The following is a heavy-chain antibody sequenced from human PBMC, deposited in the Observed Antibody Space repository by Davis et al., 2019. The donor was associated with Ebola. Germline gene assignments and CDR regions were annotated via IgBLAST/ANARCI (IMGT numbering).Heavy chain of an antibody. V-gene: IGHV3-74*01. CDR1: GFTFSGYW. CDR3: ARDLSWGAADY. D-gene: IGHD2/OR15-2a*01. Sequence: GESLKISCAASGFTFSGYWMHWVRQSPGKGLVWVSHINTDGSSTAYGVSVKGRFTISRDNAKNTLSLQMNSLRPEDTAVYYCARDLSWGAADYWGQGTLVTVSS. J-gene: IGHJ4*02. CDR2: INTDGSST.